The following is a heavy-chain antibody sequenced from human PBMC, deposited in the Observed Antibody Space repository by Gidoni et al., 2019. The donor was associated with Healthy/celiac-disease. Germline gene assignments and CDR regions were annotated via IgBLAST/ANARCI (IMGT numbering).Heavy chain of an antibody. V-gene: IGHV3-23*01. CDR2: ISGNGGST. Sequence: EVQLLESGGGLVQPGGSLRLSCAASGFTFSSHAMYWVRQAPGKGLEWVSAISGNGGSTYYADSVKGRFTISRDNSKNTLYLQMNSLRAEDTAVYYCARRPMPCSSTSCFLYYFDCWGQGTLVTVSS. CDR1: GFTFSSHA. J-gene: IGHJ4*02. CDR3: ARRPMPCSSTSCFLYYFDC. D-gene: IGHD2-2*01.